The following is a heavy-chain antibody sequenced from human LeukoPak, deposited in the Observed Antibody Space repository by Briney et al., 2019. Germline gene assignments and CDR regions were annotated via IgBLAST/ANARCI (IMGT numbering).Heavy chain of an antibody. J-gene: IGHJ4*02. D-gene: IGHD5-18*01. Sequence: PGGSLRLSCAASGFTFSSYAMHWVRQAPGKGLEWVAIISYDGNNKNCADFVKGRFTISRSNSKNTLYLQMNSLRAENTAVSYCAKVFQLWAIDYFDYWGQGTLVTVSS. V-gene: IGHV3-30*18. CDR1: GFTFSSYA. CDR3: AKVFQLWAIDYFDY. CDR2: ISYDGNNK.